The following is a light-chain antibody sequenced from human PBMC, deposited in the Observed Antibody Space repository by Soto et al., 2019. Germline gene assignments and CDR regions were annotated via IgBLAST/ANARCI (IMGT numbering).Light chain of an antibody. Sequence: QSVLTQPASVSGPPGQSITISCTGTSSDVGGYNYVSWYQQHPGKAPKLMIYDVSNRPSGVSNRFSGSKSGNTASLTISGLQAEDEADYYCSSYTGTSTYVVFGGGTKLTVL. CDR1: SSDVGGYNY. J-gene: IGLJ2*01. CDR2: DVS. CDR3: SSYTGTSTYVV. V-gene: IGLV2-14*01.